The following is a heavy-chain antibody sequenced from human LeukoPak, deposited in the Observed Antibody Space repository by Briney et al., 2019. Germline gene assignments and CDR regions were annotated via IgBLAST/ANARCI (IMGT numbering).Heavy chain of an antibody. J-gene: IGHJ6*02. Sequence: GASVKVSCKASGYTFTSYGISWVRQAPGQGLEWMGWISAYNGNTNYAQKLQGRVTMTTDTSTSTAYMELRSLRSDDTAVYYCARESGIVVVPSPSGYYYGMDVWGQGTTVTVPS. CDR1: GYTFTSYG. V-gene: IGHV1-18*01. CDR3: ARESGIVVVPSPSGYYYGMDV. D-gene: IGHD2-2*01. CDR2: ISAYNGNT.